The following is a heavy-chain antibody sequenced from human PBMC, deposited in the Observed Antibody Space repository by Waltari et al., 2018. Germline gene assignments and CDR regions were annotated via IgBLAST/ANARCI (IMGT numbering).Heavy chain of an antibody. CDR3: ARAQDQVMTPDYYYYALDV. J-gene: IGHJ6*02. CDR1: GGICRTYA. V-gene: IGHV1-69*10. CDR2: IIPVLGMT. Sequence: QVQLVQSGAEVKKPGSSVKVSCRASGGICRTYALSWVRKAPGQGLEWMGGIIPVLGMTNYAQRFQDTVTITADKSTSTSYMELSSLRPEDTALYYCARAQDQVMTPDYYYYALDVWGQGTTVTVSS. D-gene: IGHD2-15*01.